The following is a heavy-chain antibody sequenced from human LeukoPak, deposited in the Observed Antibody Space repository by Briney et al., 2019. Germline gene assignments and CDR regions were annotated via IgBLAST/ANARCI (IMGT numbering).Heavy chain of an antibody. D-gene: IGHD5-18*01. J-gene: IGHJ4*02. CDR3: ARGSGYTYGYPFDS. CDR1: AGSTSSYY. CDR2: IYTSGGT. V-gene: IGHV4-4*07. Sequence: SETLSLTCTVSAGSTSSYYWSWIRQPDGKGLEWIGRIYTSGGTNYNTSLKSRVTMSVDTSKNQVSLKLSSVTAADTAVYYCARGSGYTYGYPFDSWGQGALVTGSS.